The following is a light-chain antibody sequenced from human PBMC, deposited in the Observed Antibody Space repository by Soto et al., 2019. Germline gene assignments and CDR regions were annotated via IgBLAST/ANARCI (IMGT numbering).Light chain of an antibody. V-gene: IGKV1-5*01. J-gene: IGKJ4*01. CDR1: QNIYKW. Sequence: DIQMTQSPSTLSASIGDRVTITCRASQNIYKWLAWYQQKPQKAPKVLIFEAAALETGVSPRFSGSGSGTDFTLTISSLQPEDFATDDCKQYERYPLTFGRGTTVE. CDR2: EAA. CDR3: KQYERYPLT.